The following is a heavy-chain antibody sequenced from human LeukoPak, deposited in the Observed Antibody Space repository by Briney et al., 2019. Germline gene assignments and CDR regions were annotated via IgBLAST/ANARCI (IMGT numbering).Heavy chain of an antibody. CDR3: ARDYLVGAPLDS. V-gene: IGHV4-4*07. CDR1: GVSVTNYY. Sequence: SETLTLTCTVSGVSVTNYYWAWIRQPAGKGLEWIGRMYISGSTNYNPSLKSRVTISIDKTKNHFSLKLRSVTAADTAVCYCARDYLVGAPLDSWGQGTLVTVSP. CDR2: MYISGST. D-gene: IGHD1-26*01. J-gene: IGHJ4*02.